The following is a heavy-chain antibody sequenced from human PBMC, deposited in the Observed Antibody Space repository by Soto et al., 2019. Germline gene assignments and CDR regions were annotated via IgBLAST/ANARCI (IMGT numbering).Heavy chain of an antibody. CDR2: ISWNSGSI. V-gene: IGHV3-9*01. J-gene: IGHJ4*02. CDR3: AKGGWGGAATLDY. CDR1: GFTFDDYA. D-gene: IGHD2-15*01. Sequence: EVQLVESGGGLVQPGRSLRLSCAASGFTFDDYAMHWVRQAPGKGLEWVSGISWNSGSIGYADSVKGRFTISRDNAKNSLYRQMNSLRAEDTALYYCAKGGWGGAATLDYWGQGTLVTVSS.